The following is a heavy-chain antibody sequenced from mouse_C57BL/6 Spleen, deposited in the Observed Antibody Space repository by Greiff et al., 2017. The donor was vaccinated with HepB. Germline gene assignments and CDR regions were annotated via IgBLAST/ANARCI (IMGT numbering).Heavy chain of an antibody. Sequence: QVHVKQPGAELVKPGASVKLSCKASGYTFTSYWMHWVKQRPGQGLEWIGMIHPNSGSTNYNEKFKSKATLTVDKSSSTAYMQLSSLTSEDSAVYYCAREPMVTTDYWGQGTTLTVSS. CDR3: AREPMVTTDY. V-gene: IGHV1-64*01. J-gene: IGHJ2*01. CDR2: IHPNSGST. CDR1: GYTFTSYW. D-gene: IGHD2-2*01.